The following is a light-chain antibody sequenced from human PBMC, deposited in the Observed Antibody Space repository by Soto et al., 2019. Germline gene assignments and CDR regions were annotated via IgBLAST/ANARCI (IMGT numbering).Light chain of an antibody. CDR1: QSISSW. J-gene: IGKJ1*01. CDR2: DAS. CDR3: QQYNSYSWT. Sequence: DIQMTQSASTLSASVGDRVTITCRASQSISSWLAWYQQKPGKAPKLQIYDASSLESGVPSRFSGSGSGTEFTLTISSLQPDDFATYYCQQYNSYSWTFGQGTKVDIK. V-gene: IGKV1-5*01.